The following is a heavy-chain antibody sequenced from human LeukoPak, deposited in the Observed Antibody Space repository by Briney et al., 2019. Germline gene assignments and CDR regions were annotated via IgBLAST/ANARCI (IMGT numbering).Heavy chain of an antibody. J-gene: IGHJ5*02. CDR1: GYSISIGYY. CDR3: ARGGYYDFWSGTSYWFDP. V-gene: IGHV4-38-2*02. D-gene: IGHD3-3*01. Sequence: PSETLSLTCTVSGYSISIGYYWGWIRQPPGKGLEGIGSIYHSGNTYYNPSLKSRVTISVDTSKNQFSLKLSSVTAADTAVYYCARGGYYDFWSGTSYWFDPWGQGTLVTVSS. CDR2: IYHSGNT.